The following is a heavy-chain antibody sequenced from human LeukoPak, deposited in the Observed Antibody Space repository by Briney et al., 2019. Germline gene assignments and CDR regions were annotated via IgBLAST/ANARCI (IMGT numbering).Heavy chain of an antibody. J-gene: IGHJ6*03. V-gene: IGHV3-53*01. CDR2: IYSGGST. CDR3: ARILKDYYGSGSYYTLPLYHYYYMDV. CDR1: GFTVSSNY. Sequence: GGSLRLSCAASGFTVSSNYMSWVRQAPGKGLEWVSVIYSGGSTYYADSVKGRFTISRDNSKNTLYLQMNSLRAEDTAVYYCARILKDYYGSGSYYTLPLYHYYYMDVWGKGTTVTVSS. D-gene: IGHD3-10*01.